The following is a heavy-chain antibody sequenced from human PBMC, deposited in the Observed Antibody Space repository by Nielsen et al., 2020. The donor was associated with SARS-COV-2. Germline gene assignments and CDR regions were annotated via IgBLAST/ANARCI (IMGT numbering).Heavy chain of an antibody. CDR1: GFTFNTYA. J-gene: IGHJ4*02. V-gene: IGHV3-23*01. CDR2: TSDGGTNS. CDR3: ANDFGDCGSSTCRPK. D-gene: IGHD2-2*01. Sequence: EYLKISCAASGFTFNTYAMSWIRQAPGKGLDWISATSDGGTNSFYADSVKGRFTLSRANSNPTLYLPLTNLRTEDTAGYYCANDFGDCGSSTCRPKWGQGARITVSS.